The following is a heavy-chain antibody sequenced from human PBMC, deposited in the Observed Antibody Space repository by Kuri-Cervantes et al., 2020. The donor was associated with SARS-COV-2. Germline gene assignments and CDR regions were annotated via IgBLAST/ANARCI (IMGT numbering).Heavy chain of an antibody. CDR1: GFTFSNAW. V-gene: IGHV3-15*01. Sequence: LSLTCAASGFTFSNAWMSWVRQAPGKGLEWVGRIKSKTDGGTTDYAAPVKGRFTISRDDSKNTLYLQMNSLKTEDTAVYYCARGDDYSNYSPIFDYWGQGTLVTVSS. CDR3: ARGDDYSNYSPIFDY. J-gene: IGHJ4*02. D-gene: IGHD4-11*01. CDR2: IKSKTDGGTT.